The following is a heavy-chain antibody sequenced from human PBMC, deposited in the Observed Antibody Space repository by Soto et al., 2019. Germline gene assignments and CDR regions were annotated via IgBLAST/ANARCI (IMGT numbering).Heavy chain of an antibody. D-gene: IGHD2-15*01. V-gene: IGHV1-2*02. CDR3: ARSPYSLEADGQHYYYGVDL. CDR1: GFSISGFY. J-gene: IGHJ6*02. Sequence: ASVKVSCKPSGFSISGFYLHWVRQAPGQGLEWMGWIKPNTDDTGYAQKFQGRVTLTWDTSSSAGYLDLSRLRSDDTAVYYCARSPYSLEADGQHYYYGVDLWGLGTTVTVSS. CDR2: IKPNTDDT.